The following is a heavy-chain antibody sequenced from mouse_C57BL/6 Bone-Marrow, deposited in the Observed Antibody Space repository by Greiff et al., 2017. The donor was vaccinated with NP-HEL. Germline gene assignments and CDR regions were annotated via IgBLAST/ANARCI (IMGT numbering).Heavy chain of an antibody. CDR1: GFTFSSYA. Sequence: EVQGVESGGGLVKPGGSLKLSCAASGFTFSSYAMSWVRQTPEKRLEWVATISDGGSYTYYPDNVKGRFTISRDNAKNNLYLQMSHLKSEDTAMYYCARDLGGVTTRYFDYWGQGTTLTVSS. CDR3: ARDLGGVTTRYFDY. D-gene: IGHD2-2*01. J-gene: IGHJ2*01. V-gene: IGHV5-4*01. CDR2: ISDGGSYT.